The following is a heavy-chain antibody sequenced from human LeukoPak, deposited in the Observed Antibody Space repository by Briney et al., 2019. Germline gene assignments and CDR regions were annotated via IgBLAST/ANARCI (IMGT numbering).Heavy chain of an antibody. CDR1: GFTFSSYW. Sequence: GGSLRLSCAASGFTFSSYWMSWVRQAPGKGLEWVANIKQDGSEKYYVDSVKGRFTISRDNAKNSLYLQMNSLRAEDTAVYYCAKDRLSYSSSIDYWGQGTLVTVSS. V-gene: IGHV3-7*03. CDR3: AKDRLSYSSSIDY. CDR2: IKQDGSEK. D-gene: IGHD6-13*01. J-gene: IGHJ4*02.